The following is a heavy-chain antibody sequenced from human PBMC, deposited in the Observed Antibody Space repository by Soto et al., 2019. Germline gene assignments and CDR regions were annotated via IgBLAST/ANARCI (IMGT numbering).Heavy chain of an antibody. V-gene: IGHV3-30-3*01. CDR3: GRESYYDISGYQRYYYYGRDV. Sequence: QVQLVESGGGVVQPGRSLRLSCAASGFTFSSYAMHWVRQAPGKGLEWVAVISYDGSNKYYADSVKGRFTISRDNSKNTLYRQMNSLRAEDTAVYYCGRESYYDISGYQRYYYYGRDVWGQGTTVTVSS. D-gene: IGHD3-22*01. CDR1: GFTFSSYA. J-gene: IGHJ6*02. CDR2: ISYDGSNK.